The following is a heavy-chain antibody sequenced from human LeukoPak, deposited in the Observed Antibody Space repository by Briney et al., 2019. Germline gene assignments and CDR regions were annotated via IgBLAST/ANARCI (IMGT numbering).Heavy chain of an antibody. D-gene: IGHD1-26*01. V-gene: IGHV4-38-2*02. J-gene: IGHJ4*02. CDR2: IYHSGGT. Sequence: SETLSLTCTVSGYSISSGYYWGWIRQPPGKGLEWIGSIYHSGGTYYNPSLKSRVTISVDTSKNQFSLKLSSVTAADTAVYYCAGDSGSTFDYWGQGTLVTVSS. CDR3: AGDSGSTFDY. CDR1: GYSISSGYY.